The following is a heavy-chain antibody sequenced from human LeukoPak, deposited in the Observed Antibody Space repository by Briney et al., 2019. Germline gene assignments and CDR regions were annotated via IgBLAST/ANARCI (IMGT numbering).Heavy chain of an antibody. J-gene: IGHJ6*03. D-gene: IGHD6-6*01. CDR3: ARGRIAARPYYYYYMDV. Sequence: PSETLSLTRTVSGGSISSYYWSRIRQPPGKGLEWIGYIYYSGSTNYNPSLKSRVTISVDTSKNQFSLKLSSVTAADTAVYYCARGRIAARPYYYYYMDVWGKGTTVTVTS. CDR2: IYYSGST. V-gene: IGHV4-59*01. CDR1: GGSISSYY.